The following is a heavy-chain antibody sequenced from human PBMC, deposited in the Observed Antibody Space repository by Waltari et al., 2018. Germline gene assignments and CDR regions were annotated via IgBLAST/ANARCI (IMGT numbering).Heavy chain of an antibody. Sequence: QVQLQESGPGLVKPSQTLSLTCTVSGGSISSGGYYWSWIRQHPGKGLEWIGYIYYSGSTYYNPSLKSRVTISVDTSKNQFSLKLSSVTAADTAVYYCARARGRELGKYYFDYWGQGTLVTVSS. CDR2: IYYSGST. D-gene: IGHD7-27*01. J-gene: IGHJ4*02. CDR3: ARARGRELGKYYFDY. CDR1: GGSISSGGYY. V-gene: IGHV4-31*03.